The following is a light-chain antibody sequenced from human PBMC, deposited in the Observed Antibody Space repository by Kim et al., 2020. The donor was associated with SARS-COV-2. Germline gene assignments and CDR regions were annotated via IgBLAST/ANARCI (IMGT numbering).Light chain of an antibody. CDR2: WAS. CDR3: QLYYSTPLT. CDR1: QSVLYSSNNKNY. V-gene: IGKV4-1*01. Sequence: DIVKTQSPDSLAVSLGERATINCKSSQSVLYSSNNKNYLAWYQQKPGQPPKLLIYWASTRESGVPDRFSGSGSGTDFTLTISSLQAEDVAVYYCQLYYSTPLTCCQGTKLDIK. J-gene: IGKJ1*01.